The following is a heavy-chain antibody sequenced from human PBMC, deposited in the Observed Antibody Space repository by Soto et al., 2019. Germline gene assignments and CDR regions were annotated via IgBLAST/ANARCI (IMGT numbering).Heavy chain of an antibody. D-gene: IGHD2-15*01. V-gene: IGHV3-21*01. CDR3: ARDRLGYCSGGSCYGGAFDI. Sequence: GGSLRLSCAASGFTFSSYSMNWVRQAPGKGLEWVSSISSSSSYIYYADSVKGRFTISRDNAKNSLYLQMNSLRAEDTAVYYCARDRLGYCSGGSCYGGAFDIWGQGTMVTVSS. CDR2: ISSSSSYI. CDR1: GFTFSSYS. J-gene: IGHJ3*02.